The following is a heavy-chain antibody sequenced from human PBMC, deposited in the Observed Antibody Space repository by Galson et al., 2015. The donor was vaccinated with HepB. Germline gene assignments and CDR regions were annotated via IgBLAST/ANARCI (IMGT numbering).Heavy chain of an antibody. D-gene: IGHD5-12*01. V-gene: IGHV5-51*01. Sequence: QSGAEVKQPGESLKISCTGSGYSFISYWIGWVRQMPGNGLEWLGIIYPADSDTRYSPSFQGRVTISADKSISTAYLQWNSLKASDTAMYYCARPGSGYDSSPFDYWGQGTLVTVSS. CDR2: IYPADSDT. CDR3: ARPGSGYDSSPFDY. J-gene: IGHJ4*02. CDR1: GYSFISYW.